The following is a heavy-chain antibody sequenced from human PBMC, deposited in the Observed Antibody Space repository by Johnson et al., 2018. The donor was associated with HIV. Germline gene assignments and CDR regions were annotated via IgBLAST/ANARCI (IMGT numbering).Heavy chain of an antibody. D-gene: IGHD6-19*01. CDR1: GFTFSSYA. V-gene: IGHV3-30*04. CDR2: ISYDGSNK. J-gene: IGHJ3*02. CDR3: ARAGAVGFDAFDI. Sequence: VQLVESGGGVVQPGRSLRLSCAASGFTFSSYAMHWVRHAPGKGLEWVAVISYDGSNKYYADSVKGRFTISRDNSKNTLYLQMNSLRAEDTAVYYCARAGAVGFDAFDIWGQGTMVTVSS.